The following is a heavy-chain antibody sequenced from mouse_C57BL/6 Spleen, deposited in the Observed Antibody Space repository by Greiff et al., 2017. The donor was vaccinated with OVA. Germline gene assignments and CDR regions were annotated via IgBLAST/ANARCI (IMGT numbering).Heavy chain of an antibody. J-gene: IGHJ4*01. Sequence: EVQRVESGGDLVKPGGSLKLSCAASGFTFSSYGMSWVRQTPDKRLEWVATISSGGSYTYYPDSVKGRFTISRDNAKNTLYLQMSSLKSEDTAMYYCARDDYDGDYYDMDYWGQGTSVTVSA. D-gene: IGHD2-4*01. CDR3: ARDDYDGDYYDMDY. V-gene: IGHV5-6*01. CDR1: GFTFSSYG. CDR2: ISSGGSYT.